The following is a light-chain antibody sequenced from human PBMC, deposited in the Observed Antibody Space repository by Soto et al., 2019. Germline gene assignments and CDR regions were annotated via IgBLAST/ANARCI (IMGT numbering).Light chain of an antibody. J-gene: IGLJ1*01. CDR3: SSYTTTNTPYV. Sequence: QSDRNRAAYVSGFPGRAITISCNGTSSDFGAYNFVSWYQVHPGRAPKLIISEVTVRPSGVSHRFSGSKSGNSASLTISGLQAEDEADYYCSSYTTTNTPYVFGSRT. V-gene: IGLV2-14*01. CDR1: SSDFGAYNF. CDR2: EVT.